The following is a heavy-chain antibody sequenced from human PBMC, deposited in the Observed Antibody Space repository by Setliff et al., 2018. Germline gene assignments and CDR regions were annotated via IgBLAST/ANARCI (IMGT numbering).Heavy chain of an antibody. CDR2: ISSSGTP. CDR1: GDSMTVYY. CDR3: ARARSLDFDF. Sequence: TLSLTCTVSGDSMTVYYWTWVRQSPGKGLEWIGYISSSGTPNYNPSLKSRVTILIDKSKNQFSLTLTSVTAADTAFYYCARARSLDFDFWGPGTLVTVSS. V-gene: IGHV4-4*09. J-gene: IGHJ4*02.